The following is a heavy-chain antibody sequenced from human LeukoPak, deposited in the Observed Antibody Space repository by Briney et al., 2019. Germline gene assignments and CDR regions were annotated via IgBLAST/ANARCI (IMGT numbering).Heavy chain of an antibody. Sequence: GGSLRLSCAASGFTFSSYSMNWVRQAPGKGLEWVSSISSSSSYIYYADSVKGRFTISRDNAKNSLYLQMNSLRAEDTAVYYCARDPSLVGNYYFDYWGQGTLVTVSS. J-gene: IGHJ4*02. V-gene: IGHV3-21*01. CDR1: GFTFSSYS. D-gene: IGHD1-7*01. CDR2: ISSSSSYI. CDR3: ARDPSLVGNYYFDY.